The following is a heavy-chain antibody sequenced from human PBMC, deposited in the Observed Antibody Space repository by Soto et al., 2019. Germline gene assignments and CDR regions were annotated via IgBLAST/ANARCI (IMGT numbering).Heavy chain of an antibody. V-gene: IGHV5-51*01. CDR3: ARSHSRGGSYFVILDS. J-gene: IGHJ4*02. D-gene: IGHD3-10*01. Sequence: PGESLKISCKGSGYNFANYWIGWVRQMPGKGPDWMGIIYPGDSDVRYSPSFEGQVTISADKSISTAYLQWNSLKASDSAMYHCARSHSRGGSYFVILDSWGQGTLVTVSS. CDR2: IYPGDSDV. CDR1: GYNFANYW.